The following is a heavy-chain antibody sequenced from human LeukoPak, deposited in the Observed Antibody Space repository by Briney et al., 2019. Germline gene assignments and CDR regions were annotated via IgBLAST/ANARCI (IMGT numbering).Heavy chain of an antibody. CDR2: ISSSGSTI. J-gene: IGHJ6*03. CDR1: GFTLSSYD. Sequence: PGGSLRLSCAASGFTLSSYDMNWVRQAPGKGLEWVSYISSSGSTIYYADSVKGRFTISRDNAKNSLYLQMNSLRAEDTAVYYCARRGYSGYALGYYYMVVWGKGTTVTVSS. CDR3: ARRGYSGYALGYYYMVV. V-gene: IGHV3-48*03. D-gene: IGHD5-12*01.